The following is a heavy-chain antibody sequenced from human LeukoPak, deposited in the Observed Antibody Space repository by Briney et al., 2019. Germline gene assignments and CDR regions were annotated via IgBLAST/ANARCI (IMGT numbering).Heavy chain of an antibody. Sequence: GRSLRLSCAASGFTFSSYAMHWVRQAPGKGLEWVAVISYDGSNKYYADSVKGRFTISRDNSKNTLYLQMNSLKTEDTAVYYCTTTKDIVATIPYYYYMDVWGKGTTVTVSS. CDR2: ISYDGSNK. CDR1: GFTFSSYA. J-gene: IGHJ6*03. CDR3: TTTKDIVATIPYYYYMDV. V-gene: IGHV3-30*04. D-gene: IGHD5-12*01.